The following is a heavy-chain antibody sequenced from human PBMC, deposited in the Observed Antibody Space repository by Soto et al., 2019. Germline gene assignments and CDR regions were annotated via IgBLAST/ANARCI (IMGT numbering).Heavy chain of an antibody. D-gene: IGHD4-17*01. Sequence: SETLSLTCAVSGGSISSSNWWSWVRQPPRKGLEWIGEINHSGSTNYNPSLKSRVTISVDTSKNQFSLKLSSVTAADTAVYYCARHKYMTTIYYYYGMDVWGQGTTVTVSS. J-gene: IGHJ6*02. CDR1: GGSISSSNW. CDR2: INHSGST. CDR3: ARHKYMTTIYYYYGMDV. V-gene: IGHV4-4*02.